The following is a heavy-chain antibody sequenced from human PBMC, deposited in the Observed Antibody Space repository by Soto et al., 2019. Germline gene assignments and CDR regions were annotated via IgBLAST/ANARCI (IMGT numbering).Heavy chain of an antibody. V-gene: IGHV3-33*01. CDR3: ARDFHDNSGLRPNVAGF. J-gene: IGHJ4*02. Sequence: QVQLVESGGGVVQPGRSLRLSCAASGFILRTYGMHWVRQAPGKGLGWVALIWYDGRYEYYADSVKGRFTISRDNSKNMLYLQMNSLRAEDTAVYYCARDFHDNSGLRPNVAGFWGQGTLVAVSS. CDR2: IWYDGRYE. D-gene: IGHD3-22*01. CDR1: GFILRTYG.